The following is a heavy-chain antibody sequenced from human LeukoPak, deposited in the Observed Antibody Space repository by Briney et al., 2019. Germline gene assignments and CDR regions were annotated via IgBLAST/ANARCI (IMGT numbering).Heavy chain of an antibody. CDR2: IYYSGST. V-gene: IGHV4-39*07. J-gene: IGHJ4*02. CDR1: GGSISSSSYY. D-gene: IGHD3-10*01. CDR3: ARGHGSGSYYTL. Sequence: SETLSLTCTVSGGSISSSSYYWGWIRQPAGKGLEWIGSIYYSGSTNYNPSLKSRVTISVDTSKNQFSLKLSSVTAADTAVYYWARGHGSGSYYTLWGQGTLVTVSS.